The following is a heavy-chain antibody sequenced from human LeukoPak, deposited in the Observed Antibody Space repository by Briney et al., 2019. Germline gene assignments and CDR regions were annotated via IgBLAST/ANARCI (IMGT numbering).Heavy chain of an antibody. CDR2: IKSKNVGGTT. D-gene: IGHD4-17*01. CDR1: GFTFNNAW. V-gene: IGHV3-15*01. CDR3: TSYAAFDP. J-gene: IGHJ5*02. Sequence: GGSLRLSCAASGFTFNNAWMNWVRQAPGKGLEWVGRIKSKNVGGTTDYAAPVKGRFTISRDDSKNTVYLQMNSLKIEDTAVYYCTSYAAFDPWGQGTLVTVSS.